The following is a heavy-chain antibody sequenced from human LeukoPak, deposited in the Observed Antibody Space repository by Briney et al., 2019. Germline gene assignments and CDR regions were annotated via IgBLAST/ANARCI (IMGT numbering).Heavy chain of an antibody. CDR2: IWYDGSNK. CDR3: ARGEYCTNGVCYMYYYYGMDV. V-gene: IGHV3-33*01. D-gene: IGHD2-8*01. CDR1: GFTFSSYG. J-gene: IGHJ6*02. Sequence: GGSLRLSCAASGFTFSSYGMHWVRQAPGKGLEWVAVIWYDGSNKYYADSVKGRFTISRDNSKNTLYLQMNSLRAEDTAVYYCARGEYCTNGVCYMYYYYGMDVWGQGTTVTVSS.